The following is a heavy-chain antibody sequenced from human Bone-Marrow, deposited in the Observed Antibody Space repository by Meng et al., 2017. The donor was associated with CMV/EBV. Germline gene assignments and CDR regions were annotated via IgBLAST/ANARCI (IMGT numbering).Heavy chain of an antibody. CDR3: ARMYYDILTGYYGADYFDY. V-gene: IGHV4-38-2*02. D-gene: IGHD3-9*01. CDR2: IYHSGST. Sequence: SETLSLTCTVSGYSISSGYYWGWMRQPPGKGLEWIGSIYHSGSTHYNPSLKSRVTTSVDTSKNRFSLKLSSVTAADTAVYYCARMYYDILTGYYGADYFDYWGQGTLVTVSS. CDR1: GYSISSGYY. J-gene: IGHJ4*02.